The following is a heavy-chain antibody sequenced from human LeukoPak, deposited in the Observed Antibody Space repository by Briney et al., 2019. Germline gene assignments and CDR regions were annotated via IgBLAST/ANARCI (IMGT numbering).Heavy chain of an antibody. J-gene: IGHJ6*02. D-gene: IGHD2-15*01. Sequence: GGSLRLSCAASGFTFSSYGMHWVRQAPGKGLEWVAFIRYDGSNKYYADSVKGRFTISRDNSKNTLYLQMNSLRAEDTAVYYCAKALVVAANYYYGMDVWGQGTTVTVSS. CDR1: GFTFSSYG. CDR2: IRYDGSNK. CDR3: AKALVVAANYYYGMDV. V-gene: IGHV3-30*02.